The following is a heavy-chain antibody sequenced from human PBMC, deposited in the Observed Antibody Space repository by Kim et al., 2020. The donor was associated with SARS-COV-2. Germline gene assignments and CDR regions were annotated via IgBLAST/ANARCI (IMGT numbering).Heavy chain of an antibody. V-gene: IGHV4-34*01. J-gene: IGHJ5*02. CDR2: INHSGST. CDR3: ARAIFGVVITGEGRLNWFDP. D-gene: IGHD3-3*01. CDR1: GGSFSGYY. Sequence: SETLSLTCAVYGGSFSGYYWSWIRQPPGKGLEWIGEINHSGSTNYNPSLKSRVTISVDTSKNQFSLKLSSVTAADTAVYYCARAIFGVVITGEGRLNWFDPWGQGTLVTVSS.